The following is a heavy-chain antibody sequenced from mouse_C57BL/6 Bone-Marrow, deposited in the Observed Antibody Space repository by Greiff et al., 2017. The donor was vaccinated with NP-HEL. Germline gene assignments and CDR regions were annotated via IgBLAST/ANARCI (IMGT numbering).Heavy chain of an antibody. CDR3: ARSNWGGFAY. CDR1: GYTFTSYW. CDR2: IDPSDSYT. J-gene: IGHJ3*01. D-gene: IGHD4-1*01. V-gene: IGHV1-69*01. Sequence: QVQLKESGAELVMPGASVKLSCKASGYTFTSYWMHWVKQRPGQGLEWIGEIDPSDSYTNYNQKFKGKSTLTVDKSSSTAYMQLSSLTSEDSAVYYCARSNWGGFAYWGQGTLVTVSA.